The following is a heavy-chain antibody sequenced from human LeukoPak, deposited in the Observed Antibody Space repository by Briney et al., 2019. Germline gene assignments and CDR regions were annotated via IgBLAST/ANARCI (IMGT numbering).Heavy chain of an antibody. CDR3: ARDLDWILFDY. D-gene: IGHD3-9*01. V-gene: IGHV3-74*03. Sequence: PGGSLRLSCAASGFTFSTYWMHWGRHAPGKGLVWVARIRPEGTTTAYADSVKGRFTISRDNAKNTLFLQMNSLSAEDTAVYYCARDLDWILFDYWGQGTLVTVSS. CDR1: GFTFSTYW. CDR2: IRPEGTTT. J-gene: IGHJ4*02.